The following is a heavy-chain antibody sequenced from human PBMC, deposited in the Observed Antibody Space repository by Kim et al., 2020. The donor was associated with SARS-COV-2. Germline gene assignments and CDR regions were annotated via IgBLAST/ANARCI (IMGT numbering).Heavy chain of an antibody. Sequence: GGSLRLSCAASGFTFSSYGMHWVRQAPGKGLEWVAVIWYDGSNKYYADSVKGRFTISRDNSKNTLYLQMNSLRAEDTAVYYCARQAGTRSSSWFDPWGQGTLVTVSS. J-gene: IGHJ5*02. V-gene: IGHV3-33*01. CDR2: IWYDGSNK. CDR3: ARQAGTRSSSWFDP. CDR1: GFTFSSYG. D-gene: IGHD6-13*01.